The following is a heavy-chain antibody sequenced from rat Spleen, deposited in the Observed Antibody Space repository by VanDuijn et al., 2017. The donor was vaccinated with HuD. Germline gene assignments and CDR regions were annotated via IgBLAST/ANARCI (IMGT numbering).Heavy chain of an antibody. J-gene: IGHJ3*01. CDR3: SRHGYTTDYLNWFAY. D-gene: IGHD1-6*01. V-gene: IGHV5S14*01. CDR1: GFTFSKYG. Sequence: EVQLVESGGGLVQPGRSLKLSCAASGFTFSKYGMAWVRQTPTKGLEWVASISTGGGNTYYRDSVKGRFTISRDNTKNIQYLQMDSLRSEDTATYYCSRHGYTTDYLNWFAYWGQGTLVTVSS. CDR2: ISTGGGNT.